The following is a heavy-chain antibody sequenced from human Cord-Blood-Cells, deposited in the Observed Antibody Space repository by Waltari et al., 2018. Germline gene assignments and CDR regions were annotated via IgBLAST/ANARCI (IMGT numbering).Heavy chain of an antibody. CDR3: ARQFMITFGGVIGYYYGMDV. D-gene: IGHD3-16*01. CDR1: GGSISSSSYY. V-gene: IGHV4-39*01. CDR2: IYSSVTT. J-gene: IGHJ6*02. Sequence: QLQLQESGPGLVKPSETLSLTCTVSGGSISSSSYYWGWIRQPPGKGLEWIGSIYSSVTTYTNPTLKSRVTISVDTSKNQFSLKLSSVTAADTAVYYCARQFMITFGGVIGYYYGMDVWGQGATVTVSS.